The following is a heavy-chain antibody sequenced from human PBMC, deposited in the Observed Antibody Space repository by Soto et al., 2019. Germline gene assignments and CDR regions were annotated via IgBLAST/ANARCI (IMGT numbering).Heavy chain of an antibody. Sequence: NFQGRVTMTTDTSTSTAYMELRSLRSYDTAVYYCARGVTPIDYWGQGTLVTVSS. D-gene: IGHD2-21*02. V-gene: IGHV1-18*01. J-gene: IGHJ4*02. CDR3: ARGVTPIDY.